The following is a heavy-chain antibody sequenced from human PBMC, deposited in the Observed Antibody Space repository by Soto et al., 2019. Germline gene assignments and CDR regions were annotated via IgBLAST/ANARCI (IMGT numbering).Heavy chain of an antibody. CDR2: ISYDGSNK. J-gene: IGHJ6*03. D-gene: IGHD1-20*01. CDR1: GFTFSSYG. V-gene: IGHV3-30*18. Sequence: GGSLRLSCAASGFTFSSYGIHWVRQAPGKGLEWVAVISYDGSNKYYADSVKGRFTISRDNSKNTLYLQMNSLRAEDTAVYYCAKDSRRITGTTRNYYYYYYMDVWGKGTTVTVSS. CDR3: AKDSRRITGTTRNYYYYYYMDV.